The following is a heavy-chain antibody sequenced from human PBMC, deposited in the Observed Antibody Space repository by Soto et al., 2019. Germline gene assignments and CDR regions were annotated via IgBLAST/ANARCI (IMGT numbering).Heavy chain of an antibody. Sequence: SVKVSCKASGGTFSSYAISWVRQAPGQGLEWMGGIIPIFGTANYAQKFQGRVTITADESTSTAYMELSSLRSEDTAVYYCAITIFGVVILNSYGMDVCGQGTTVTV. V-gene: IGHV1-69*13. CDR2: IIPIFGTA. J-gene: IGHJ6*02. CDR3: AITIFGVVILNSYGMDV. D-gene: IGHD3-3*01. CDR1: GGTFSSYA.